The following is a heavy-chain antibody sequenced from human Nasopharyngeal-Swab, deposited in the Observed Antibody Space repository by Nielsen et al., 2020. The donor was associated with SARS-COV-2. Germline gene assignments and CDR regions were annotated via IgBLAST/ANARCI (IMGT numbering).Heavy chain of an antibody. D-gene: IGHD6-13*01. CDR2: LKSKTAGGTP. CDR3: TTDVAAAGSRYYYYYGMDV. CDR1: GFTLSNAW. Sequence: GWSLRLSCAASGFTLSNAWMSWVSQAPGKGLEWVGRLKSKTAGGTPDYAAPVKGRFTISRDESKNTLYLQMNSLKTEETAVYYCTTDVAAAGSRYYYYYGMDVWGQGTTVTGSS. V-gene: IGHV3-15*01. J-gene: IGHJ6*02.